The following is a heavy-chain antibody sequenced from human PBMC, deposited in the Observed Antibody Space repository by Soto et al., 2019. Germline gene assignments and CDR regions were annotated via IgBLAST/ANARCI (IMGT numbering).Heavy chain of an antibody. CDR1: GLTFSSYE. J-gene: IGHJ2*01. CDR2: ISRSGSTI. D-gene: IGHD2-15*01. CDR3: ARDGRIRRPDWYFDL. Sequence: GGSLRLSCAASGLTFSSYEMNWVRQATGQGLEWVSYISRSGSTIYYADSVKGRVTISRDNAKNSLYLQMNSLRAEDTAVYYCARDGRIRRPDWYFDLWGRGTLVTVSS. V-gene: IGHV3-48*03.